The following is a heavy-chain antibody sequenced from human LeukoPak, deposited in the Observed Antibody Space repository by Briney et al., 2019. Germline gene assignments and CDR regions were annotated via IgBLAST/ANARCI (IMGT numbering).Heavy chain of an antibody. V-gene: IGHV5-51*01. Sequence: GESLKISCKGSGYSLTSYWIGWVRQLPGKGLEWRGIIYPGDSDTRYSPSFQGQVTISADKSNSTAYLQWSSLKASNTAMYYCARPHSSGWPDAFDIWGRGTMVTVSS. CDR3: ARPHSSGWPDAFDI. CDR2: IYPGDSDT. CDR1: GYSLTSYW. J-gene: IGHJ3*02. D-gene: IGHD6-25*01.